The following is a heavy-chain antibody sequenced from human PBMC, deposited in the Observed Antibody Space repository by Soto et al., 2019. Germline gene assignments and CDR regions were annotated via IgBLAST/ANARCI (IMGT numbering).Heavy chain of an antibody. D-gene: IGHD1-20*01. CDR2: INYSGST. CDR1: GGSVSNYY. CDR3: ARLAPRYRIRDYNYHSLDF. J-gene: IGHJ6*02. Sequence: SETLSLTCTVSGGSVSNYYWTWIRQPPGKGLEWISYINYSGSTDHSPSLKSRVTISLDTSRNQFSLRLISVTAADTAVYYCARLAPRYRIRDYNYHSLDFWGQGTTVTVSS. V-gene: IGHV4-59*02.